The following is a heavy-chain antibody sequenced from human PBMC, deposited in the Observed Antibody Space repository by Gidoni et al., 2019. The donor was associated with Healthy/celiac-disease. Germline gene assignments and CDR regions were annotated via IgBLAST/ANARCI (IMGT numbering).Heavy chain of an antibody. J-gene: IGHJ6*02. Sequence: EVQLLESGGGLVQPGGSLRLSCAASGFTFRSYAMSWVRQAPGKGLEWVSAISGSGGSTYYADSVKGRFTISRDNSKNTLYLQMNSLRAEDTAVYYCAKSSYSNYDYYYGMDVWGQGTTVTVSS. V-gene: IGHV3-23*01. D-gene: IGHD4-4*01. CDR2: ISGSGGST. CDR3: AKSSYSNYDYYYGMDV. CDR1: GFTFRSYA.